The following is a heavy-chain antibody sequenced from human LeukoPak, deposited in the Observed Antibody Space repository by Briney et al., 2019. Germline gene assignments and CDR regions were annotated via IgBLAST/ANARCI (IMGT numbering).Heavy chain of an antibody. J-gene: IGHJ5*02. V-gene: IGHV4-31*03. CDR3: ARGYDSSGYYYWFDP. CDR1: GGSISSGGYY. D-gene: IGHD3-22*01. Sequence: SETLCLTCTVSGGSISSGGYYWSWIRQHPGKGLEWLRYIYYSGSNYSNPSLKSRATITVDTSKNQFSLKLSSVTAADTAVYDCARGYDSSGYYYWFDPWGQGTLVTVSS. CDR2: IYYSGSN.